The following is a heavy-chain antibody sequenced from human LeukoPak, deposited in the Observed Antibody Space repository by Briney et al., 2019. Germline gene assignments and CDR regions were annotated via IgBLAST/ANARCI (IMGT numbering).Heavy chain of an antibody. V-gene: IGHV3-23*01. Sequence: GGSLTLPCTASGLTFSSYAMRWPPHSPGKGRECVSGSGGSADSAYYADSLKSRFTIYTNNSKNTLYLQMNSLRADDTAVYYCAKDRSHREMATIFYWGQGTPVTVSS. CDR3: AKDRSHREMATIFY. CDR1: GLTFSSYA. D-gene: IGHD5-24*01. CDR2: SGGSADSA. J-gene: IGHJ4*02.